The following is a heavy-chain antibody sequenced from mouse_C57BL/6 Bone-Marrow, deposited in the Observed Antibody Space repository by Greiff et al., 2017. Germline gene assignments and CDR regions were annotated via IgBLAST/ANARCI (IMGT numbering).Heavy chain of an antibody. CDR1: GFSLTSYG. Sequence: VQRVESGPGLVAPSQSLSITCTVSGFSLTSYGVSWVRQPPGKGLEWLGVIWGHGSTNYHSALISRLSISKDNSKSQVFLKLNSLQTDDTATYYCAKQAYHSNQGAMDYWGQGTSVTVSS. CDR2: IWGHGST. D-gene: IGHD2-5*01. J-gene: IGHJ4*01. V-gene: IGHV2-3*01. CDR3: AKQAYHSNQGAMDY.